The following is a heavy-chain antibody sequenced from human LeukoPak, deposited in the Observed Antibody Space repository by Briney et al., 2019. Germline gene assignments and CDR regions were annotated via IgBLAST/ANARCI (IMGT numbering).Heavy chain of an antibody. D-gene: IGHD3-22*01. J-gene: IGHJ3*02. Sequence: PGGSLRLSCAASGFTFSNHGMDWVRQAPGKGLEWVSGISPGGDITYYADSVKGRFTISRDNSKNTLYLQMNSLRAEDTAVYYCAKIRITMIVVDAFDIWGQGTMVTVSS. CDR3: AKIRITMIVVDAFDI. V-gene: IGHV3-23*01. CDR1: GFTFSNHG. CDR2: ISPGGDIT.